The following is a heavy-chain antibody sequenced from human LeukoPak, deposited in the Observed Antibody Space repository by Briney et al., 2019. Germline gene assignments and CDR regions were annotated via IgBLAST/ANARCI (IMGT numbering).Heavy chain of an antibody. Sequence: ASVKVSCKASGYTFTGYYMHWVRQAPGQGLEWMGWINPNSGGTNYAQKFQGRVTMTRATSISTAYMELSRLRSDDTAVYYCARVDHYYYYMDVWGKGTTVTVSS. CDR2: INPNSGGT. CDR1: GYTFTGYY. V-gene: IGHV1-2*02. CDR3: ARVDHYYYYMDV. J-gene: IGHJ6*03.